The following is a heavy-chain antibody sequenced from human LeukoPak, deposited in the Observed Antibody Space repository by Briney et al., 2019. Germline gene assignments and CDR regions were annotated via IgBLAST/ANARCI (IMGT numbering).Heavy chain of an antibody. CDR3: ARDRTMVRGVVGY. CDR2: ISSSSSYI. J-gene: IGHJ4*02. CDR1: GFTLSRYA. Sequence: GVSLRLSCAASGFTLSRYALSWVRQAPGKGLEWVSSISSSSSYIYYADSLKGRFTISRDNAQNSLYLQMNSLRAEDTAAYYCARDRTMVRGVVGYWGQGTLVTVSS. D-gene: IGHD3-10*01. V-gene: IGHV3-21*01.